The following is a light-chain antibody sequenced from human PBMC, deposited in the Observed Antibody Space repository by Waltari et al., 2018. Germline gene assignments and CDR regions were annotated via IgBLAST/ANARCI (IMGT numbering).Light chain of an antibody. V-gene: IGKV1-33*01. CDR2: DAS. CDR3: QQFDTPLS. CDR1: QDIRKY. Sequence: DIQMTQSPPSLSASVGDRVTITCQASQDIRKYLNWYQKKAVKATKLLIYDASKLETGVPSRFSGSGSGTDFTFTISSLQPEDIATYYCQQFDTPLSFGGGTKVEIK. J-gene: IGKJ4*01.